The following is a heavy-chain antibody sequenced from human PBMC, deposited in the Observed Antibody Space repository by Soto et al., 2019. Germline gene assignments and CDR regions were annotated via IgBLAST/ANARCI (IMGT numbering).Heavy chain of an antibody. Sequence: QLPLQEPGPGLVKPFQTLSLTCSVSGGSITSDGYYWSWIRQVPGKGLEWIGNIYYTGTTYYNAALKSRLTISVDTSKSQFSLNLSSVTAADTAVYFCARATTTVTTFDSWGQGTQVTVSS. CDR2: IYYTGTT. CDR3: ARATTTVTTFDS. V-gene: IGHV4-31*03. D-gene: IGHD4-17*01. J-gene: IGHJ4*02. CDR1: GGSITSDGYY.